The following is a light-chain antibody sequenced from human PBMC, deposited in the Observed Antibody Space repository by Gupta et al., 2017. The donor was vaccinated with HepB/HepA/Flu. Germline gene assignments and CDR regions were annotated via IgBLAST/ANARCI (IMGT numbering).Light chain of an antibody. Sequence: QSALTQPPSASGTPGQRVTISCSGGSSNIGSNYVYWYQKPPGTAPKVLIVRNNQRPSGVPDRGSGSKSGTSASLAISGLRSEDEANYYCAAWDDSLSGPVVGGGTKLTVL. CDR2: RNN. CDR3: AAWDDSLSGPV. CDR1: SSNIGSNY. J-gene: IGLJ2*01. V-gene: IGLV1-47*01.